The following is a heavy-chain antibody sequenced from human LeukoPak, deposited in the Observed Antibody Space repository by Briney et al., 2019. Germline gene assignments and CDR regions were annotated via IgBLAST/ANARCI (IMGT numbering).Heavy chain of an antibody. CDR1: GGSFSGHY. J-gene: IGHJ4*02. D-gene: IGHD3-16*01. Sequence: SESLSLTCAVYGGSFSGHYWSWIRQPRGKGLEWVGEINHRGSINYNPPLKSRFTISVDTSKNQFSLNLRSVTAADTAVYYCARAPTTGFATVGGPPLYYWGQGTLVTVSS. CDR3: ARAPTTGFATVGGPPLYY. V-gene: IGHV4-34*01. CDR2: INHRGSI.